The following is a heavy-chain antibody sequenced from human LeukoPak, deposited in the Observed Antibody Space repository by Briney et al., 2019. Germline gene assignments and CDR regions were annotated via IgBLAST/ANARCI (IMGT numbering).Heavy chain of an antibody. V-gene: IGHV1-2*02. CDR3: ARGGALRYFLQGFDY. Sequence: GASVKVSCKASGYTFTGYYMHWVRQAPGQGLEWMGWINPNSGGTNYAQKFQGRVTMTRDTSISTAYMELSRLRSDDTAVYYCARGGALRYFLQGFDYWGQGTLVTVSS. J-gene: IGHJ4*02. D-gene: IGHD3-9*01. CDR1: GYTFTGYY. CDR2: INPNSGGT.